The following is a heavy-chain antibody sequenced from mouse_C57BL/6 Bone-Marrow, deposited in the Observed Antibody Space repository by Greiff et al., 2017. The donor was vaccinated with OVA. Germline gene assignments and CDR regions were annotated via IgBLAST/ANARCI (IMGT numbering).Heavy chain of an antibody. CDR3: ARHADFREN. CDR1: GYTFTNYW. Sequence: QVQLQQSGAELVRPGTSVKMSCKASGYTFTNYWIGWAKQRPGPGLAWIGDIYPGGGYTNYNEKFKGKATLTADKSSSTADRQCSSLTYEDSAIYYCARHADFRENWGQGTTLTVSS. CDR2: IYPGGGYT. J-gene: IGHJ2*01. V-gene: IGHV1-63*01.